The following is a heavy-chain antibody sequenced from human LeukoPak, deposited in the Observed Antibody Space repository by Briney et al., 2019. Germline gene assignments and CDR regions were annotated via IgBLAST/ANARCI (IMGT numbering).Heavy chain of an antibody. CDR3: ARDQIRSSGLPN. Sequence: PGRSLRLSCAASGFTFDDYAMHWVRQAPGKGLEWVSGISWNSGSIGYADSVKGRFTISRDNAKNSLYLQMNSLRAEDTAVYYCARDQIRSSGLPNWGQGTLVTVSS. CDR2: ISWNSGSI. CDR1: GFTFDDYA. D-gene: IGHD6-19*01. J-gene: IGHJ4*02. V-gene: IGHV3-9*01.